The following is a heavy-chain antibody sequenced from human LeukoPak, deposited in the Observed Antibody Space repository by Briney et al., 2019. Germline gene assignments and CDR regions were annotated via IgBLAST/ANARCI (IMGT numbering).Heavy chain of an antibody. CDR2: IYYSGST. D-gene: IGHD3-3*01. CDR3: ARVYYDFWSGYSARYFDL. V-gene: IGHV4-30-4*01. CDR1: GGSISSGDYY. Sequence: PSETLSLTCTVFGGSISSGDYYWSWIRQPPGKGLEWIGNIYYSGSTYYNPSLKSRVTISVDTSKNQFSLKLSSVTAADTAVFYCARVYYDFWSGYSARYFDLWGRGTLVTVSS. J-gene: IGHJ2*01.